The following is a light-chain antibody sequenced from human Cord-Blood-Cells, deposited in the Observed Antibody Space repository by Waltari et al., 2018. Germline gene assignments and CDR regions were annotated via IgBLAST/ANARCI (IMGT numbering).Light chain of an antibody. CDR2: AAS. Sequence: DIQMTQSPSSLSASVGDRVTITCRASQRISSYLNWYQQKPGKAPKHLIYAASSLQSGVPSRFSGSGSGTDFTLTISSLQPEDFATYYCQQSYSTPYTFGQGTKLEIK. CDR1: QRISSY. CDR3: QQSYSTPYT. V-gene: IGKV1-39*01. J-gene: IGKJ2*01.